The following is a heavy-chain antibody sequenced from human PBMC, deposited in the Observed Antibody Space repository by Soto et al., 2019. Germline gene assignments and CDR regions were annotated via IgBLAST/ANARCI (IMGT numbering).Heavy chain of an antibody. J-gene: IGHJ6*02. D-gene: IGHD2-21*02. CDR3: ARDLSSAIVVVTAIVAYGMDV. V-gene: IGHV3-33*01. CDR1: GFTFSSYG. Sequence: QVQLVESGGGVVQPGRSLRLSCAASGFTFSSYGMHWVRQAPGKGLEWVAVIWYDGSNKYYADSVKGRFTISRDNSKNTLYLQMNSLRAEDTAVYYCARDLSSAIVVVTAIVAYGMDVWGQGTTVTVSS. CDR2: IWYDGSNK.